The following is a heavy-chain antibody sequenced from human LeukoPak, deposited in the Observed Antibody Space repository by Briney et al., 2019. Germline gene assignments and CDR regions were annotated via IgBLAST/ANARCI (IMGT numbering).Heavy chain of an antibody. J-gene: IGHJ4*02. V-gene: IGHV3-23*01. CDR2: ISGSGGST. CDR3: AKDLGGYDSSGYYPYYFDY. CDR1: EFTFSSYA. D-gene: IGHD3-22*01. Sequence: GGSLNLPCPASEFTFSSYALSWVRRAPGKGRDWVSAISGSGGSTYYADSVKGRFTISRDNSKNTLYLQMNSLRAEDTAVYYCAKDLGGYDSSGYYPYYFDYWGQGTLVTVSS.